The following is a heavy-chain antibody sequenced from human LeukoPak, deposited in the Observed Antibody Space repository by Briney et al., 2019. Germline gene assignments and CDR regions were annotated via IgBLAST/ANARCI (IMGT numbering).Heavy chain of an antibody. CDR3: ARVGDHFHWYLDL. V-gene: IGHV3-53*01. J-gene: IGHJ2*01. Sequence: GGSLRLSCAASGFSVSLNYMNWVRQAPGKGLEWVSILYSGSDTYYADSVKDRFTISRDSSKNMLFLHMNSLRAEDTAVYYCARVGDHFHWYLDLWGRGTLVTVSS. D-gene: IGHD3-3*02. CDR2: LYSGSDT. CDR1: GFSVSLNY.